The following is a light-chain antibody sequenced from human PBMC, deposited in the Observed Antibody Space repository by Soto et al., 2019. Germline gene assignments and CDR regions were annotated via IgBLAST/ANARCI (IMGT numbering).Light chain of an antibody. CDR3: QQYGSSPPWT. CDR1: QSVSSSY. Sequence: EIVLTQSPGTLSLSPGERATLSCRASQSVSSSYLAWYQQKPGQAPRLLIYGASSRATGIPDRFSGSGSGTDFTLTINRLEPEDFAVYYCQQYGSSPPWTFGQGTRVDSK. CDR2: GAS. J-gene: IGKJ1*01. V-gene: IGKV3-20*01.